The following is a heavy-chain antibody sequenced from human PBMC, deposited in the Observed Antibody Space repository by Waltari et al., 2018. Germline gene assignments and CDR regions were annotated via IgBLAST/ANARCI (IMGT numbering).Heavy chain of an antibody. D-gene: IGHD3-10*01. J-gene: IGHJ4*02. V-gene: IGHV1-69*01. CDR3: ARDGSGSYYMHY. Sequence: QVQLVQSGAEVKKPGSSVKVSCKASGGTFSSYAISWVRQAPGPGLEWMGGIIPSFGKANYAKKFQGRVTITADESTSTAYMELSSLRSEDTAVYYCARDGSGSYYMHYWGQGTLVTVSS. CDR1: GGTFSSYA. CDR2: IIPSFGKA.